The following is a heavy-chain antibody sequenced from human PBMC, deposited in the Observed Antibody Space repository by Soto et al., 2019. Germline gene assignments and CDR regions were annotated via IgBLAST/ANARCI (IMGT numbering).Heavy chain of an antibody. D-gene: IGHD3-9*01. CDR2: MHHTQGT. CDR1: GASISNYY. V-gene: IGHV4-59*01. Sequence: LSLTCSVSGASISNYYWTWIPQPPGGGLEWIGYMHHTQGTNDNPSLRGRVHMSIDTSMNQFSLRLTSVTAADTAVYYCARVPFVGYFDWLDPWGHGTLVTVSS. J-gene: IGHJ5*02. CDR3: ARVPFVGYFDWLDP.